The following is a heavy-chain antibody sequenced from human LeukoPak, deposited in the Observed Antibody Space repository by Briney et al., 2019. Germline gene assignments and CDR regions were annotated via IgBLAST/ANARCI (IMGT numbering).Heavy chain of an antibody. CDR2: ITDNGGLT. D-gene: IGHD1-26*01. V-gene: IGHV3-64D*06. J-gene: IGHJ4*02. CDR3: VKDLSGSYTFDY. Sequence: GGSLRLSCSASGFTFSNHAMHWVRQAPGKGLEYVSGITDNGGLTRYADSLKGRFTISRDNSRDTLDLQMSSLRAEDTAIYYCVKDLSGSYTFDYWGQGTLVTVSS. CDR1: GFTFSNHA.